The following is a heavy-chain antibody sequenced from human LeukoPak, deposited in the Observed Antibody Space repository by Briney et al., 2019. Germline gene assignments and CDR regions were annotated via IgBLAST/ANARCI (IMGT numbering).Heavy chain of an antibody. Sequence: SETLSLTCTVSGDSISRFYRSWIRQPPGKGLEWIGDIYYSGSTDYNPSLKSRVTISVDRSKNQFSLKLSSVTAVDTAVFYCARRPVEYTSSDHAFDIWGQGTMVTVSS. CDR2: IYYSGST. D-gene: IGHD6-6*01. CDR3: ARRPVEYTSSDHAFDI. CDR1: GDSISRFY. J-gene: IGHJ3*02. V-gene: IGHV4-59*01.